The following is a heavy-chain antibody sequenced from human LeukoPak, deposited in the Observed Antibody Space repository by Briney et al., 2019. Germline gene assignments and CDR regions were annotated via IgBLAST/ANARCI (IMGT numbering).Heavy chain of an antibody. Sequence: ASVKVSCKASGYTITGYYMHWVRQAPGQGLEWMGWINPNSGGTNYAQKFQGRVTMTRDTSISTAYMELSRLRSDDTAVYYCARVYDSGSYSCPHWGQGTLVTVSS. J-gene: IGHJ4*02. V-gene: IGHV1-2*02. CDR1: GYTITGYY. D-gene: IGHD3-10*01. CDR3: ARVYDSGSYSCPH. CDR2: INPNSGGT.